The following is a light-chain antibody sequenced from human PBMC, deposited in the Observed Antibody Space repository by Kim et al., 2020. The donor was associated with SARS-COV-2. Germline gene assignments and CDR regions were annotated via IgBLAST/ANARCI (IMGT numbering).Light chain of an antibody. J-gene: IGKJ2*01. CDR3: QQFNSPYT. CDR1: QDIKNY. Sequence: IQLTQSPTSLSASVGDRVTITCRASQDIKNYLAWYQQIPGRAPKLLIYAASTLQSGVPSRFSGSGSGTDFTLTISALQPEDFGDYHCQQFNSPYTCGQGTKLEI. CDR2: AAS. V-gene: IGKV1-9*01.